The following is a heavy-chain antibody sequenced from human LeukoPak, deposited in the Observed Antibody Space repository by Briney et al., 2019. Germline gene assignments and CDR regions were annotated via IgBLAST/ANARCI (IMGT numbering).Heavy chain of an antibody. CDR1: GDSFSGDKYY. CDR3: ARHIAAAGKFDY. Sequence: SETLTLTCTVSGDSFSGDKYYWSWIRQPPGKGLEWIGYIYDSASTNYNPSLKSRVTISVDTSKHQFSLKLSSVTAADTAVYYCARHIAAAGKFDYWGQGTLVTVSS. CDR2: IYDSAST. D-gene: IGHD6-13*01. J-gene: IGHJ4*02. V-gene: IGHV4-61*01.